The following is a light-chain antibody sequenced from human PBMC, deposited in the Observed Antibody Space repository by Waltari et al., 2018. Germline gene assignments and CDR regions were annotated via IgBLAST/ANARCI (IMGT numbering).Light chain of an antibody. CDR1: PSISIW. CDR3: QQSNTFPYN. CDR2: SAS. J-gene: IGKJ2*01. V-gene: IGKV1-12*01. Sequence: DLQLTQSPSSVSASVGDRVTITCRASPSISIWLAWYQHKAGKPPKLLIYSASSLETGVPSRFSGSGSGTEFTLTITSLQADDSATYYCQQSNTFPYNFGRGTKLEI.